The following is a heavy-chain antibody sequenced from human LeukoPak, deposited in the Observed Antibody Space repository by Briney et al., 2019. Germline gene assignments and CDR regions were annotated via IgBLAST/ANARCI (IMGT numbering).Heavy chain of an antibody. J-gene: IGHJ6*02. CDR2: IYYSGST. CDR1: GGSISSYY. V-gene: IGHV4-59*01. CDR3: ARDQLVQDPYYYGMDV. Sequence: SETLSLTCTVSGGSISSYYWSWIRQPPGKGLEWIGYIYYSGSTNYNPSLKSRVTISVDTSKNQFSLKLSSVTAADTAVYYCARDQLVQDPYYYGMDVWGQGTTVTVSS. D-gene: IGHD6-6*01.